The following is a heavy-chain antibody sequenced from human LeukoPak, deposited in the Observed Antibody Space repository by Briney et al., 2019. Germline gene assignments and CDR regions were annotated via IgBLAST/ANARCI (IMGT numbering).Heavy chain of an antibody. D-gene: IGHD3-3*01. V-gene: IGHV1-46*03. CDR3: ARGYYDFRSGYLRYYYYYMDV. Sequence: EASVKVSCKASGYTFTSYYMHWVRQAPGQGLEWMGIINPSGGSTSYAQKFQGRVTMTRDTSTSTVYMELSSLRSEDTAVYYCARGYYDFRSGYLRYYYYYMDVWGKGTTVTVSS. CDR1: GYTFTSYY. CDR2: INPSGGST. J-gene: IGHJ6*03.